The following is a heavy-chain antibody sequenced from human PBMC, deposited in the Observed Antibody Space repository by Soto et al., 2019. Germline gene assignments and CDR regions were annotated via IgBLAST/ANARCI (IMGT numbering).Heavy chain of an antibody. J-gene: IGHJ4*02. V-gene: IGHV3-66*01. CDR2: IYSGGST. D-gene: IGHD2-15*01. CDR1: GFTVSSNY. CDR3: ARTCSGGTCSFDY. Sequence: EVQLVESGGGLVQPGGYLRLSCAASGFTVSSNYMSWVRQAPGKGLEWVSVIYSGGSTYYADSVKGRFTISRDNSDNTLYLQMNSLRAEDTAVYYCARTCSGGTCSFDYWGQGTLVTVSS.